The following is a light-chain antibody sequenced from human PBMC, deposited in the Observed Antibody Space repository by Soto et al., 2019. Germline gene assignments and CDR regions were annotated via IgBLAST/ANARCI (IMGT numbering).Light chain of an antibody. J-gene: IGKJ1*01. CDR3: QQYGSSPRT. Sequence: IVMTQSPAALSVSPGERATLSCRASQSVSSNLAWYQQKPGQAPRLLIYGASGRATGIPDRFSGSGSGTDFTLTISRLEPEDFAVYYCQQYGSSPRTFGQGTKVDTK. V-gene: IGKV3-20*01. CDR1: QSVSSN. CDR2: GAS.